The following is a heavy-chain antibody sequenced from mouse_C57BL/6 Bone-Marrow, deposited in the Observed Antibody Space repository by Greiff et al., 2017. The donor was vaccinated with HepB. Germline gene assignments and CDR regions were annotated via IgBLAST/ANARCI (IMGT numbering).Heavy chain of an antibody. D-gene: IGHD1-1*01. CDR2: ISYDGSN. V-gene: IGHV3-6*01. CDR3: ARAYYYGSSLYYYAMDY. J-gene: IGHJ4*01. CDR1: GYSITSGYY. Sequence: EVKLEESGPGLVKPSQSLSLTCSVTGYSITSGYYWNWIRQFPGNKLEWMGYISYDGSNNYNPSLKNRISITRDTSKNQFFLKLNSVTTEDTATYYCARAYYYGSSLYYYAMDYWGQGTSVTVSS.